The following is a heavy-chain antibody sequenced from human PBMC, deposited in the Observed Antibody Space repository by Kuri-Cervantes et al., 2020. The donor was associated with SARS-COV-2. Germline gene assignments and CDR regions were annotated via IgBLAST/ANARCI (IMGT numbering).Heavy chain of an antibody. CDR3: ARGCSGIGCYTRHLDY. CDR2: IDATSSHV. J-gene: IGHJ4*02. CDR1: GFTFSTYS. Sequence: GGSLRLSCTASGFTFSTYSMTWVRQAPGKGLEWVSSIDATSSHVFYADSMKGRFTISRDNAKNSPYLQLNSLRAEDTAVYYCARGCSGIGCYTRHLDYWGQGALVTSPQ. D-gene: IGHD2-2*02. V-gene: IGHV3-21*01.